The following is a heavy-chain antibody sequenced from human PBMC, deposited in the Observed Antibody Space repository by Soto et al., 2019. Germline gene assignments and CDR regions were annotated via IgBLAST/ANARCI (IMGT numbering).Heavy chain of an antibody. CDR3: ARDWSTYYYDSSGYYFMGYYYYGMDV. D-gene: IGHD3-22*01. CDR2: ISAYNGNT. V-gene: IGHV1-18*01. J-gene: IGHJ6*02. CDR1: GYTFTSYG. Sequence: QVQLVQSGAEVKKPGASVKVSCKASGYTFTSYGISWVRQAPGQGLEWMGWISAYNGNTNYAQKLQGRVPMTTVTSTTTDYMELRSLRSDDTAVYYCARDWSTYYYDSSGYYFMGYYYYGMDVWGPGDTVTVSS.